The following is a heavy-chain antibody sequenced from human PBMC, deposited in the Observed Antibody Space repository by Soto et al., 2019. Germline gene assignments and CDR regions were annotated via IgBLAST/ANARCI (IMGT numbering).Heavy chain of an antibody. V-gene: IGHV1-18*01. D-gene: IGHD2-2*03. CDR1: GYTFTSYG. J-gene: IGHJ3*02. CDR3: AGGGLDVVAVLDDPFDI. CDR2: ISAYNGNT. Sequence: QVKLVQSGAEVKKPGASVKVSCKASGYTFTSYGISWVRQAPGQGLEWMGWISAYNGNTNYAQKLQGRVTITTDKTTSLAEMVLRSIISDDASGYYCAGGGLDVVAVLDDPFDIWGQGTMDTV.